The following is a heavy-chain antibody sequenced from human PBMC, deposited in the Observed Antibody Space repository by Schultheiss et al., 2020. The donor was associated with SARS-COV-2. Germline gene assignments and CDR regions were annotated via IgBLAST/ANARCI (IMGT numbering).Heavy chain of an antibody. CDR3: ARDTFGLGVLGY. J-gene: IGHJ4*02. Sequence: GGSLRLSCAASGFTFSSYAMSWVRQAPGKGLEWVSAISGSGGSTYYADSVKGRFTISRDNAKNSLYLQMNSLRAEDTAVYYCARDTFGLGVLGYWGQGTLVTVSS. CDR1: GFTFSSYA. D-gene: IGHD3-16*01. V-gene: IGHV3-23*01. CDR2: ISGSGGST.